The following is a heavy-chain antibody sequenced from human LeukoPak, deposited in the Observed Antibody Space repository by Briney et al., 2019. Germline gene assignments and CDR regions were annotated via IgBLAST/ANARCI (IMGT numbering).Heavy chain of an antibody. D-gene: IGHD3-10*01. CDR1: GFTFSSYW. J-gene: IGHJ4*02. CDR3: AKDYRVAYYYGSGSPFDY. CDR2: INSDGSST. V-gene: IGHV3-74*01. Sequence: GGSLRLFCAASGFTFSSYWMHWVRQAPGKGLVWVSRINSDGSSTSYADSVKGRFTISRDNAKDSLYLQMNSLRAEDTAVYYCAKDYRVAYYYGSGSPFDYWGQGTLVTVSS.